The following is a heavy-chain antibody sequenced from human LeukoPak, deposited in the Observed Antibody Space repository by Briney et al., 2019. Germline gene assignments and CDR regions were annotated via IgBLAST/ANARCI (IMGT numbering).Heavy chain of an antibody. V-gene: IGHV4-39*01. J-gene: IGHJ5*02. CDR2: IRYSGST. CDR3: ATSDTVSTYNWFDP. D-gene: IGHD5/OR15-5a*01. CDR1: GGSIGSNTYF. Sequence: WETLSLTCNVSGGSIGSNTYFWGWIRRPPGKGLEWIVSIRYSGSTYYNSSLKSPVTISVDTSKNQFSLNLSSLTAADTAVYYCATSDTVSTYNWFDPWGQGTLVTVS.